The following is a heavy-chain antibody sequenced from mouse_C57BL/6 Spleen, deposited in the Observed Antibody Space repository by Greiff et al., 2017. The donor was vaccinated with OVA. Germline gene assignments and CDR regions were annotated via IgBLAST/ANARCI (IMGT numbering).Heavy chain of an antibody. CDR1: GYTFTSYW. CDR2: IDPSDSYT. J-gene: IGHJ3*01. V-gene: IGHV1-69*01. Sequence: QVHVKQPGAELVMPGASVKLSCKASGYTFTSYWMHWVKQRPGQGLEWIGEIDPSDSYTNYNQKFKGKSTLTVDKSSSTAYMQLSSLTSEDSAVYYCARGYDYDGFAYWGQGTLVTVSA. CDR3: ARGYDYDGFAY. D-gene: IGHD2-4*01.